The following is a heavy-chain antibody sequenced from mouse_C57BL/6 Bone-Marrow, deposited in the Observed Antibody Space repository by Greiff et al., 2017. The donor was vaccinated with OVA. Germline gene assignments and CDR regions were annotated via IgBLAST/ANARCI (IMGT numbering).Heavy chain of an antibody. D-gene: IGHD2-4*01. CDR2: ISSGSSTI. Sequence: EVKLMESGGGLVKPGGSLKLSCAASGFTFSDYGMHWVRQAPEKGLEWVAYISSGSSTIYYADTVKGRITISRDNAKNTLFLQMTSLRSEDTAMYYCARLGYDYDVTWFAYWGQGTLVTVSA. J-gene: IGHJ3*01. V-gene: IGHV5-17*01. CDR1: GFTFSDYG. CDR3: ARLGYDYDVTWFAY.